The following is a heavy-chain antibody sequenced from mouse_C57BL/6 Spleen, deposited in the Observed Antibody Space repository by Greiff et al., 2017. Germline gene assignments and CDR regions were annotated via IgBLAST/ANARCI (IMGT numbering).Heavy chain of an antibody. V-gene: IGHV14-4*01. J-gene: IGHJ1*03. CDR3: TTPYGNYGWYFDV. D-gene: IGHD2-1*01. CDR2: IDPENGDT. Sequence: EVQLQQSGAELVRPGASVKLSCTASGFNIKDDYMHWVKQRPEQGLEWIGWIDPENGDTEYASKFQGKATIPADPSSNAAYLQLSSLTSEDTAVYYCTTPYGNYGWYFDVWGTGTTVTVSS. CDR1: GFNIKDDY.